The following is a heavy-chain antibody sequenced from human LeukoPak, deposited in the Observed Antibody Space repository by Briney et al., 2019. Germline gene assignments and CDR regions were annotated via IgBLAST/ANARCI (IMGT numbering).Heavy chain of an antibody. CDR3: ARVANSGYDRGPFDY. CDR2: INHSGST. V-gene: IGHV4-34*01. D-gene: IGHD5-12*01. J-gene: IGHJ4*02. Sequence: SETLSLTCAVYGGSFSGYYWSWIRQPPGKGLEWIGEINHSGSTNYNPSLKSRVTISVETAKNQFSLKLSSVTAADTAVYYCARVANSGYDRGPFDYWGQGTLVTVSS. CDR1: GGSFSGYY.